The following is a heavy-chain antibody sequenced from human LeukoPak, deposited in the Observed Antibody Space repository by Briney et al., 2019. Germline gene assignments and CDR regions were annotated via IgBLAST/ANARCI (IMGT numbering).Heavy chain of an antibody. CDR2: IYYSGST. CDR1: GGSISSSSYY. Sequence: SETLSLTCTVSGGSISSSSYYWGWIRQPPGKGLEWIGSIYYSGSTYYNPSLKSRVTISVDTSKNQFSLKLSSVTAADTAVYYCARDELSGSYPYYYYMDVWGKGTTVTVSS. D-gene: IGHD1-26*01. V-gene: IGHV4-39*07. CDR3: ARDELSGSYPYYYYMDV. J-gene: IGHJ6*03.